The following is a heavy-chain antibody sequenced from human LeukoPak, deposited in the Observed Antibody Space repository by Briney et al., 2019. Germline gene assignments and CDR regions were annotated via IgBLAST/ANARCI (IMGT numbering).Heavy chain of an antibody. V-gene: IGHV4-38-2*02. Sequence: SETVSLTCTVSGYSINNGYYWGWIRQAPGKGLEWLGSIYHSGSPYYNPSLKSRLTISLDTSRNQFSLKLNSVTAADTAVYYCAKSNGYGLIDIWGQGTMVTVSS. D-gene: IGHD3-22*01. CDR1: GYSINNGYY. CDR3: AKSNGYGLIDI. J-gene: IGHJ3*02. CDR2: IYHSGSP.